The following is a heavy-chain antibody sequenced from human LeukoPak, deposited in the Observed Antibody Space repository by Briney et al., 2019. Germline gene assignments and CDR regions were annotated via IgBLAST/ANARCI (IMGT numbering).Heavy chain of an antibody. J-gene: IGHJ5*02. D-gene: IGHD3-22*01. V-gene: IGHV2-70*01. CDR1: GLSLSTRGMC. CDR3: ARSLHYYDSSGYNWFDP. CDR2: IDWDDDR. Sequence: SGPTLLDPPQTLTLTCTFSGLSLSTRGMCVSWIRQPPGKALEWLAPIDWDDDRYYSTSLKTRLTISKDTSKTQVVLTMTNMDPVDTATYYCARSLHYYDSSGYNWFDPWGQGTLVTVSS.